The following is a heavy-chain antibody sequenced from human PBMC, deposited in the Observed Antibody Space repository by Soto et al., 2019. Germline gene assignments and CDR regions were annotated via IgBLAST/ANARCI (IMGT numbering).Heavy chain of an antibody. CDR2: INAAGTYT. J-gene: IGHJ4*02. CDR1: GFTFSNDW. CDR3: ARVNEGPPGY. Sequence: GGSLRLSCAASGFTFSNDWMHWVRQAPGKGLAWVSHINAAGTYTAYADSVKGRFTISRDNAKNTLYLQMDSLRDEDTGVYYCARVNEGPPGYWGQRTQVTVSS. V-gene: IGHV3-74*01. D-gene: IGHD1-1*01.